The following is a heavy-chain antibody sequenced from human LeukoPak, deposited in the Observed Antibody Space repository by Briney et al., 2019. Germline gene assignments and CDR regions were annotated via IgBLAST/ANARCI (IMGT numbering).Heavy chain of an antibody. D-gene: IGHD6-19*01. J-gene: IGHJ4*02. V-gene: IGHV6-1*01. CDR2: TYYRSKWYN. Sequence: SQTLSLTCAISGDSVSSNSAAWNWIRQSPSRGLEWLGRTYYRSKWYNDYAVSVKSRITINPDTSKNQFSLQLNSVTPEDTAVYYCARGIRDPHPRIAVAGTLFDYWGQGTLVTVSS. CDR1: GDSVSSNSAA. CDR3: ARGIRDPHPRIAVAGTLFDY.